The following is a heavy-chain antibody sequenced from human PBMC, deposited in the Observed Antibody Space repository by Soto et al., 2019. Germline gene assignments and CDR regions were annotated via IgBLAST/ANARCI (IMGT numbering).Heavy chain of an antibody. J-gene: IGHJ6*02. CDR1: GYTFTSYG. Sequence: ASVKVSCKASGYTFTSYGISWVRQAPGQGLEWMGWISAYNGNTNYAQKLQGRVTMTTDTSTSTAYMELRSLRSDDTAVYYCASGVHYYDMLTGYKDYYYYGMDVWGQGTTVTVSS. CDR2: ISAYNGNT. D-gene: IGHD3-9*01. CDR3: ASGVHYYDMLTGYKDYYYYGMDV. V-gene: IGHV1-18*04.